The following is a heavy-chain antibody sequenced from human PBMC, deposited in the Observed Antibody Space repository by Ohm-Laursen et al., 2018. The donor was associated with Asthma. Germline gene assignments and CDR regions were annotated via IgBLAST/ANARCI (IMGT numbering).Heavy chain of an antibody. CDR3: ARARSGSSYDY. J-gene: IGHJ4*02. V-gene: IGHV3-48*04. CDR2: ITSYSSTT. D-gene: IGHD1-26*01. CDR1: GFSVSDFD. Sequence: SLRLSCSASGFSVSDFDMNWVRQAPGKGLEWVSYITSYSSTTYYADSVKGRFTISRDNAKNTLYLQMNSLRAEDTAVYYCARARSGSSYDYWGQGTLVTVSS.